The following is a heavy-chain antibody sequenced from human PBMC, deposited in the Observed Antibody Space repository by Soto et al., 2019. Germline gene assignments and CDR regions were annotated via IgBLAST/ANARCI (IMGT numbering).Heavy chain of an antibody. Sequence: SETLSLTCTVSGGSISSYYWSWIRQPPGKGLEWIGYIYYSGNTNYNPSLKSRVTISVDTSKNQFSLKLSSVTAADTAVYYCARATILGYCSSTSCNNWFDPWGQGTLVTVSS. CDR1: GGSISSYY. CDR3: ARATILGYCSSTSCNNWFDP. D-gene: IGHD2-2*01. V-gene: IGHV4-59*08. J-gene: IGHJ5*02. CDR2: IYYSGNT.